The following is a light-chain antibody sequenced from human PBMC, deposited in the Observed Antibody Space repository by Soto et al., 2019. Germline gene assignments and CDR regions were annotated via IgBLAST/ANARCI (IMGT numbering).Light chain of an antibody. CDR2: AAS. V-gene: IGKV1-8*01. CDR3: QQYYSYPPG. Sequence: AIRMTHSPSSLSASTGDRVTITCRASQGISSYLAWYQQKPGKAPKLLIYAASTLQSGVPSRFSGSGSGTDFTLTISCLQSEDCATYYCQQYYSYPPGFGGGTKVEIK. J-gene: IGKJ4*01. CDR1: QGISSY.